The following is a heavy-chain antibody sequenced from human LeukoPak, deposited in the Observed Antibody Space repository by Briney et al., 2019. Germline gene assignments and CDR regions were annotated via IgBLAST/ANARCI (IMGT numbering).Heavy chain of an antibody. J-gene: IGHJ4*02. CDR3: ARGDRITISARGYYFDY. Sequence: ASVKVSCKASGYTFTGYYMHWVRQAPGQGLEWMGWINPNSGGTNYAQKFQGRVTMTRDTSISTAYMELSRLRSDDTAVYYCARGDRITISARGYYFDYWGQGTLVTVS. CDR1: GYTFTGYY. CDR2: INPNSGGT. V-gene: IGHV1-2*02. D-gene: IGHD3-3*01.